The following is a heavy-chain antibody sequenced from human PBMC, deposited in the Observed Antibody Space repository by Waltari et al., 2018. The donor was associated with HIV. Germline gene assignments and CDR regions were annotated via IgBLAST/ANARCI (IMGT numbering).Heavy chain of an antibody. CDR1: GYTFTSYY. V-gene: IGHV1-46*01. D-gene: IGHD2-2*01. CDR3: ATYLGYCSSTSCPNPN. Sequence: QVQLVQSGAEVKKPGASVKVSCQASGYTFTSYYTHWVRPAPGQGLEWMGIINPSGGSTSYAQKFQGRVTMTRDTSTSTVYMELSSLRSEDTAVYYCATYLGYCSSTSCPNPNWGQGTLVTVSS. J-gene: IGHJ4*02. CDR2: INPSGGST.